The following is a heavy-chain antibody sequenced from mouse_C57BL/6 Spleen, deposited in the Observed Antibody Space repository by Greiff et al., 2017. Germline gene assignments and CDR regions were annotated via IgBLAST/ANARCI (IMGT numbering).Heavy chain of an antibody. CDR1: GYTFTDYE. Sequence: VQLQESGAELVRPGASVTLSCKASGYTFTDYEMHWVKQTPVHGLEWIGAIDPETGGTAYNQKFKGKAILTADKSSSTAYMELRSLTSEDSAVYYCTRWDYSNYGWFAYWGQGTLVTVSA. D-gene: IGHD2-5*01. CDR3: TRWDYSNYGWFAY. V-gene: IGHV1-15*01. J-gene: IGHJ3*01. CDR2: IDPETGGT.